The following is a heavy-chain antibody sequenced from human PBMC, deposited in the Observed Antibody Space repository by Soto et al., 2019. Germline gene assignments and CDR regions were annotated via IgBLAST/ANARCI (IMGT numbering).Heavy chain of an antibody. CDR1: GYTFTTYW. D-gene: IGHD4-4*01. CDR2: INPGDSNT. V-gene: IGHV5-51*03. J-gene: IGHJ3*02. Sequence: PGESLKISCKGSGYTFTTYWIAWVHQMPGKGLEWMGIINPGDSNTRYTPSFQGQVTISADKSISTACLQWSSLKASDTAMYYYARDLDYNGHSETIDIRGQGTLVTVSS. CDR3: ARDLDYNGHSETIDI.